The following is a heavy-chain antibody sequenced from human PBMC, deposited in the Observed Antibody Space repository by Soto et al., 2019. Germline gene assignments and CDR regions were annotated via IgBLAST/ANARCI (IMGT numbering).Heavy chain of an antibody. Sequence: EVQLVESGGGLVKPGGSLRLSCAASGFTFSTSSMNWVRQAPGQGLEWVSSISGSSSNIYYADSVKGRFTISRDNAKNSLYLQMNSLRAEDTAVYYCARDNGYDAATLDYWGQGTLVTVSS. CDR1: GFTFSTSS. CDR3: ARDNGYDAATLDY. J-gene: IGHJ4*02. D-gene: IGHD5-12*01. CDR2: ISGSSSNI. V-gene: IGHV3-21*02.